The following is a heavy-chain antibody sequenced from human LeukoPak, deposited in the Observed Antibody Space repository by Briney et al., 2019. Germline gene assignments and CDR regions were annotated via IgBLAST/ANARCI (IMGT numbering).Heavy chain of an antibody. V-gene: IGHV3-23*01. CDR2: IGGSGSIT. J-gene: IGHJ4*02. CDR1: GFTFSSQA. Sequence: GASLRLSCAASGFTFSSQAMSWVRQAPGKGLEWVSVIGGSGSITYYRDSVKGRFTISRDNSKNTMYPQMNSLRAEDTAVYYCASAGSGWYDYWGQGTLVTVSS. D-gene: IGHD6-19*01. CDR3: ASAGSGWYDY.